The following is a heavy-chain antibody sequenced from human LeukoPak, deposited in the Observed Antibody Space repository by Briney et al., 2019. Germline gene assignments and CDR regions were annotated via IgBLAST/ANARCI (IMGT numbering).Heavy chain of an antibody. D-gene: IGHD6-19*01. Sequence: GGSLRLSCAASGFTFSSYAMHWVRQAPGKGLEWVAVISYDGSNKYYADSVKGRFTISRDNSKNTLYLQMNSLRAEDTAVYYCASGYSSGCDYWGQGTLVTVSS. CDR2: ISYDGSNK. CDR1: GFTFSSYA. CDR3: ASGYSSGCDY. V-gene: IGHV3-30*04. J-gene: IGHJ4*02.